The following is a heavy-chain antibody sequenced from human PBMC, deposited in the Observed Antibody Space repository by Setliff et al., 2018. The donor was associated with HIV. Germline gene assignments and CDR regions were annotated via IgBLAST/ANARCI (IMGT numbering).Heavy chain of an antibody. D-gene: IGHD5-18*01. CDR3: ARGLSVYSYANVYYYHGMDV. Sequence: SETLSLTCTVSGGSISSSNYYWGWIRQPPGKGLEWIGSINYIGNTYYNPSLKSRVTISVDTSKNQFSLNLGSVTAADTAVYYCARGLSVYSYANVYYYHGMDVWGQGTTVTVSS. V-gene: IGHV4-39*01. J-gene: IGHJ6*02. CDR1: GGSISSSNYY. CDR2: INYIGNT.